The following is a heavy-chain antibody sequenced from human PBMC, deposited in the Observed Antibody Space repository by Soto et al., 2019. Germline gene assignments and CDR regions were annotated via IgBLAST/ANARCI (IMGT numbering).Heavy chain of an antibody. CDR1: GGTFRTYT. V-gene: IGHV1-69*02. D-gene: IGHD6-25*01. CDR2: IIPILDVA. Sequence: QVQLVQSGAEVKRPGSSVKVSCQTSGGTFRTYTINWVRQAPGQGLEWMGRIIPILDVANYAQKFQGRVTITADKSTGNDHMELRSLRSEDTAVYYCARSIQGDIGAVGPKHSWFDPWGQGTLVTVSS. J-gene: IGHJ5*02. CDR3: ARSIQGDIGAVGPKHSWFDP.